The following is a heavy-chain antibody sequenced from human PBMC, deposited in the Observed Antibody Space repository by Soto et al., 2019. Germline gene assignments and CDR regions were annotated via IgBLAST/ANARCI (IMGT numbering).Heavy chain of an antibody. J-gene: IGHJ6*02. CDR3: ARSQGGSSSLDIYYYYYYGMDV. CDR1: GGTFSSYA. CDR2: IIPNFGTA. Sequence: VQLVQSGAEVKKPGASVKVSCKAPGGTFSSYAISWVRQAPGQGLEWMGGIIPNFGTANYAQKFQGRVTITADESTSTGYMELSSLRSEDTAVYYCARSQGGSSSLDIYYYYYYGMDVWGQGTTVTVSS. D-gene: IGHD2-15*01. V-gene: IGHV1-69*01.